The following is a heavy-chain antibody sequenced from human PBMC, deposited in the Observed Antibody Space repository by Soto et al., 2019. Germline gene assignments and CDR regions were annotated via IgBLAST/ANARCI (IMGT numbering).Heavy chain of an antibody. CDR2: ISSSSSYI. Sequence: GGSLRLSCAASGFTFSSYNMNGVRQAPGKGLEWVSSISSSSSYIYYAASVKGRFTISRDNAKNSLYLQRNSLRDGDSAVYYYMRPNRGYPGYSWGQGTLVTVSS. CDR1: GFTFSSYN. V-gene: IGHV3-21*01. CDR3: MRPNRGYPGYS. J-gene: IGHJ4*02. D-gene: IGHD3-16*02.